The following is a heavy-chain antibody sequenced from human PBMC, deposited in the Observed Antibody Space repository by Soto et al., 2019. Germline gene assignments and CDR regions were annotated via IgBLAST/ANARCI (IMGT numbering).Heavy chain of an antibody. CDR3: ARDSRDSSGYYYGNDY. V-gene: IGHV1-3*01. D-gene: IGHD3-22*01. CDR2: INAGNGNT. J-gene: IGHJ4*02. CDR1: GYTFTSYA. Sequence: ASVKVSCKASGYTFTSYAMHWVRQAPGQRLEWMGWINAGNGNTKYSQKFQGRVTITRDTSASTAYMELSSLRSEDTAVYYCARDSRDSSGYYYGNDYWGQGTLVTVSS.